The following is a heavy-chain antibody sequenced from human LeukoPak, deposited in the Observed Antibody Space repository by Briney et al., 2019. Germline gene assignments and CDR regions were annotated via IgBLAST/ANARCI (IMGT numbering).Heavy chain of an antibody. CDR1: GYTFTSYG. CDR3: ARASPSIAVASNWFDP. Sequence: GASVKVSCKASGYTFTSYGISWVRQAPGQGLEWMGWISAYNGNTNYAQKLQGRVTMTTDTSTSTAYMELRSLRSDDTAVYYCARASPSIAVASNWFDPWGQGTLVTVSS. CDR2: ISAYNGNT. V-gene: IGHV1-18*01. D-gene: IGHD6-19*01. J-gene: IGHJ5*02.